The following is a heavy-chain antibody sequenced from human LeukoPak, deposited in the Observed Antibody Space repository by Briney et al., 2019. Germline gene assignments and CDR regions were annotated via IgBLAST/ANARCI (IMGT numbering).Heavy chain of an antibody. Sequence: PSQTLSPTCTVSGGSISSGGYYWSWIRQHPGKGLEWIGYIYYSGSTYYNPSLKSRVTISVDTSKNQFSLKLSSVTAADTAVYYCARGRYYDFWSGLNYYYYYGMDVWGQGTTVTVSS. CDR1: GGSISSGGYY. J-gene: IGHJ6*02. D-gene: IGHD3-3*01. CDR2: IYYSGST. CDR3: ARGRYYDFWSGLNYYYYYGMDV. V-gene: IGHV4-31*03.